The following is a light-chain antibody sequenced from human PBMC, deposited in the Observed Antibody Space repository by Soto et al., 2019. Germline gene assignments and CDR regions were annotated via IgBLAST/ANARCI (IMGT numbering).Light chain of an antibody. J-gene: IGLJ3*02. CDR2: DVT. V-gene: IGLV2-14*01. CDR3: SSYTSSSTPLV. Sequence: QSALTQPASVSGSPGQSITISCTGTSSDVGGYNYVSWYQQHPGKAPKLMIYDVTNRPSGVSNRFSGSKSGNTASLTISGLQAEDKADYYCSSYTSSSTPLVFGGGTKVTVL. CDR1: SSDVGGYNY.